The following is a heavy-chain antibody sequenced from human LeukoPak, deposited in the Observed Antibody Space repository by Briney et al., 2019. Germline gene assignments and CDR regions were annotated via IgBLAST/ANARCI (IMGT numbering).Heavy chain of an antibody. CDR1: GFTFSNYG. J-gene: IGHJ6*03. D-gene: IGHD3-10*01. V-gene: IGHV3-30*02. Sequence: GGSLRLSCAASGFTFSNYGMHWGRQAPGKGLEWVAFIGSDGIDKYHADSVKGRFTISRDNSKNTLYLQMNSLRAEDTAVYYCAKLGKTENHYGSGRFSYYYYMDVWGKGTTVTISS. CDR2: IGSDGIDK. CDR3: AKLGKTENHYGSGRFSYYYYMDV.